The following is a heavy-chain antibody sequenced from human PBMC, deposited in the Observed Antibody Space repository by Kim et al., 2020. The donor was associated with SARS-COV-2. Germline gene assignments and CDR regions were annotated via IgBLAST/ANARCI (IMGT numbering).Heavy chain of an antibody. CDR3: ARSSSYDSSGYYSMGVYFQH. Sequence: GGSLRLSCADSGFTVSSNYMSWVRQAPGKGLEWVSIIYSGGSTYYADSVKGRFTISRDNSKNTLYLQMNSLRAEDTAVYYCARSSSYDSSGYYSMGVYFQHWGQGTLVTVSS. CDR1: GFTVSSNY. V-gene: IGHV3-66*01. CDR2: IYSGGST. D-gene: IGHD3-22*01. J-gene: IGHJ1*01.